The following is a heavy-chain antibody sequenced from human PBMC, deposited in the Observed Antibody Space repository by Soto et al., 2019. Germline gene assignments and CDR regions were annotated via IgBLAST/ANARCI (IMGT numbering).Heavy chain of an antibody. CDR2: IKQDGSEK. V-gene: IGHV3-7*01. J-gene: IGHJ5*02. CDR1: GFTFSSYW. CDR3: ARAYYDFWSGLVWFDP. Sequence: AGGSLRLSCAASGFTFSSYWMSWVRQAPGKGLEWVANIKQDGSEKYYVDSVKGRFTISRDNAKNSLYLQMNSLRAEDTAVYYCARAYYDFWSGLVWFDPWGQGTLVTVSS. D-gene: IGHD3-3*01.